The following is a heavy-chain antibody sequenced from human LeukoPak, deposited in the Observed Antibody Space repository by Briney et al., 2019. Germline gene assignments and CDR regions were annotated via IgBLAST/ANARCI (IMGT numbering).Heavy chain of an antibody. D-gene: IGHD6-6*01. J-gene: IGHJ4*02. CDR2: IYYSGST. V-gene: IGHV4-59*08. Sequence: SETLSLTCSVSGGSISIYYWSWIRQPPGKGLEWIGYIYYSGSTNYNSSLKSRVTISVDTSKNQFSLKLSSVTAADTAVYYCARLSRSRYYFDYWGQGTLVTVSS. CDR1: GGSISIYY. CDR3: ARLSRSRYYFDY.